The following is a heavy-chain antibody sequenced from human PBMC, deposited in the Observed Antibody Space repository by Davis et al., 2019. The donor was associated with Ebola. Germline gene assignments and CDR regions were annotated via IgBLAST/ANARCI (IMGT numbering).Heavy chain of an antibody. CDR1: AGTFSSYA. J-gene: IGHJ5*02. CDR3: ARDIVGAT. D-gene: IGHD1-26*01. CDR2: IIPIFGTA. V-gene: IGHV1-69*06. Sequence: AASAKVICKASAGTFSSYATSWLRQAPGQGLEWMGAIIPIFGTANYSQKFQGRLTITADKTTSTAYMELSSLRSEDTAVYYCARDIVGATWGQGTLVTVSS.